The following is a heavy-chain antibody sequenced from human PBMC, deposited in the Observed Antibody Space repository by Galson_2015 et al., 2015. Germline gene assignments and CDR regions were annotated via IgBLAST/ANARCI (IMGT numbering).Heavy chain of an antibody. CDR3: ARVGDYGDLNFDY. CDR1: GDSVSSNSAG. CDR2: TYYRSKWYN. V-gene: IGHV6-1*01. J-gene: IGHJ4*02. D-gene: IGHD4-17*01. Sequence: CAISGDSVSSNSAGWHWIRQSPSRGLEWLGMTYYRSKWYNDYAVPVKSRITINPDTSKNQFSLQLNSVTPEDTAVYYCARVGDYGDLNFDYWGRGTLVTVSS.